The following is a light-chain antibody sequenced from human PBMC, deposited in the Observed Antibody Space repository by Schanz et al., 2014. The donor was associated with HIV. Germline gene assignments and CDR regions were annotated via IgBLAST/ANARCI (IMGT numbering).Light chain of an antibody. CDR2: EVS. CDR3: SSYAATSNVL. V-gene: IGLV2-8*01. CDR1: SSDVGDYNY. J-gene: IGLJ3*02. Sequence: QSALTQPPSASGSPGQSVTISCTGTSSDVGDYNYVSWYQQHPGTAPKIMIYEVSKRPSGVPDRFSGSKSGNTASLTVSGLQADDEADYYCSSYAATSNVLFGGGTKVTVL.